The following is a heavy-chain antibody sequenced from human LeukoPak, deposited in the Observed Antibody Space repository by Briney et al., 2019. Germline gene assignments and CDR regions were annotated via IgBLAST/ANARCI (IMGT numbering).Heavy chain of an antibody. Sequence: GGSLRLSCAASGFIVSSNYMSWVRQAPGKGLEWVSIIYSGGSTYYADSVKGRFTLSRDNSKNTLSLQMNSLRAEDTAVYYCASGWNWGALFDHWGQGTLVTVSS. CDR3: ASGWNWGALFDH. CDR2: IYSGGST. J-gene: IGHJ4*02. V-gene: IGHV3-53*01. D-gene: IGHD7-27*01. CDR1: GFIVSSNY.